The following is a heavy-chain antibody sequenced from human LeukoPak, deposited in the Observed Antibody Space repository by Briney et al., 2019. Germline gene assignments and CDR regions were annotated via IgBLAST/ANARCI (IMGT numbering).Heavy chain of an antibody. J-gene: IGHJ5*02. CDR1: GFTFTNYW. V-gene: IGHV3-7*03. D-gene: IGHD3-22*01. CDR2: IYLDGSRA. CDR3: AKAPDTMIVVVIPNWFDP. Sequence: GGSLRLSCAVSGFTFTNYWMSWARQSPGKGLEWVANIYLDGSRAYYVDSVKGRFTISRDNSKNTLYLQMNSLRAEDTAVYYCAKAPDTMIVVVIPNWFDPWGQGTLVTVSS.